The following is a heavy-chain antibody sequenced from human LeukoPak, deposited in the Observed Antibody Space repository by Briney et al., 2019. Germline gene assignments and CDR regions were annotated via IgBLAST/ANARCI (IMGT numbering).Heavy chain of an antibody. D-gene: IGHD3-10*02. Sequence: GVSLRLSCAASGFTFSSFWMSWVRQAPGKGLEWVANIKKDGSQKYYVDSVEGRFTISRDNAKNSLYIQMDSLRVDDTAVYYCTRVFGGYDVTDYWGQGTLVTVSS. J-gene: IGHJ4*02. CDR2: IKKDGSQK. CDR1: GFTFSSFW. V-gene: IGHV3-7*03. CDR3: TRVFGGYDVTDY.